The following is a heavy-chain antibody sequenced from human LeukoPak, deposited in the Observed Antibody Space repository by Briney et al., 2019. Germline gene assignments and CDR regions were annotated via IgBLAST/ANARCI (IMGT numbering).Heavy chain of an antibody. Sequence: GESPKISCKGSGYSFTSYWISWVRQMPGKGLEWMGRIDPSDSYTNYSPSFQGHVTISADKSISTAYLQWSSLKASDTAMYYCASTGVTGTTSPNAFDIWGQGTMVTVSS. CDR1: GYSFTSYW. CDR2: IDPSDSYT. CDR3: ASTGVTGTTSPNAFDI. J-gene: IGHJ3*02. D-gene: IGHD1-1*01. V-gene: IGHV5-10-1*01.